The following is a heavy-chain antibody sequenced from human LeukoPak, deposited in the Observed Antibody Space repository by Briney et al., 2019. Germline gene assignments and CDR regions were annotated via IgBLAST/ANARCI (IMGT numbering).Heavy chain of an antibody. J-gene: IGHJ4*02. D-gene: IGHD5-12*01. CDR3: ARAYDSGYDSDTPYFDY. V-gene: IGHV1-69*13. CDR1: GGTFSSYA. CDR2: IIPIFGTA. Sequence: SVKVSCKASGGTFSSYAISWVRQAPGQGLEWMGGIIPIFGTANYAQKFQGRVTITADESTSTAYMELSSLRSEDTAVHYCARAYDSGYDSDTPYFDYWGQGTLVTVSS.